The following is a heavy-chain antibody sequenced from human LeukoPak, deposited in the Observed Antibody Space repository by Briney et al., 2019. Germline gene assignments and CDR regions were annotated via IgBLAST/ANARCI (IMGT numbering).Heavy chain of an antibody. Sequence: PSETLSLTCTDSGGSISSSSYYWGWFRQPPGKGLEWIGSIYYSGSTYYNPSLKSRVTISVDTSKNQFSLKLSSVTAADTAVYYCARQDSSAYYFDYWGQGTLVTVSS. CDR1: GGSISSSSYY. V-gene: IGHV4-39*01. D-gene: IGHD3-22*01. J-gene: IGHJ4*02. CDR3: ARQDSSAYYFDY. CDR2: IYYSGST.